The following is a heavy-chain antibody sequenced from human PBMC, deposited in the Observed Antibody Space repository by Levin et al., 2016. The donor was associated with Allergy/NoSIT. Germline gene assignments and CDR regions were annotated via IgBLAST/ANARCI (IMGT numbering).Heavy chain of an antibody. CDR1: GYTFTSYF. D-gene: IGHD2-8*01. J-gene: IGHJ4*03. Sequence: ASVKVSCKASGYTFTSYFIHWVRQAPGQGLEWMGIFNPSGGGTSYTQKFQGRVTMTRDTSTTTVYMELSSLRSEDTAVYYCARPSECTNAVCYLDYWGQGTTVTVSS. CDR3: ARPSECTNAVCYLDY. V-gene: IGHV1-46*01. CDR2: FNPSGGGT.